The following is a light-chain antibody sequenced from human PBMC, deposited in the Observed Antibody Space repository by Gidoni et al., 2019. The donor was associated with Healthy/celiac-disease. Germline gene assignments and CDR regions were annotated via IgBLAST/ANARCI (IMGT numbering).Light chain of an antibody. J-gene: IGLJ2*01. CDR2: TDS. Sequence: SYDPTQPPSVSVSPGQTDRITCSGDALPQQYAYWYQQKPVQAPVLVIYTDSEMPSGIPERFSGSSSGTTVTLTISGVQAEDEADYYCQSADSSGTYHVVFGGGTKLTVL. V-gene: IGLV3-25*03. CDR3: QSADSSGTYHVV. CDR1: ALPQQY.